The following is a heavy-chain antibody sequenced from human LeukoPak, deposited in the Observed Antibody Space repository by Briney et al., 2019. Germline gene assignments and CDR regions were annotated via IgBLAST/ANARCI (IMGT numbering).Heavy chain of an antibody. J-gene: IGHJ4*02. CDR2: ISSSSSYI. V-gene: IGHV3-21*01. CDR1: GFTFSSYS. CDR3: ARDDPSPGYSSGWPYFDY. Sequence: GGSLRLSCAASGFTFSSYSMNWVRQAPGKGLEWVSSISSSSSYIYYADSVKSRFTISRDNAKNSLYLQMNSLRAEDTAVYYCARDDPSPGYSSGWPYFDYWGQGTLVTVSS. D-gene: IGHD6-19*01.